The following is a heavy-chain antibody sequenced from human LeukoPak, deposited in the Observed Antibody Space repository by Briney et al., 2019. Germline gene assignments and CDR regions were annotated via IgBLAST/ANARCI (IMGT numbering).Heavy chain of an antibody. CDR3: ARNPESELPHWYFDL. CDR2: IYYSGST. J-gene: IGHJ2*01. D-gene: IGHD1-14*01. CDR1: GGSISSYY. Sequence: KPSETLSLTCTVSGGSISSYYWSWIRQPPGKGLEWIGYIYYSGSTNYNPSLKSRVTISVDTSKNQFSLKLSSVTAADTAVYYCARNPESELPHWYFDLWGRGTLVTVSS. V-gene: IGHV4-59*08.